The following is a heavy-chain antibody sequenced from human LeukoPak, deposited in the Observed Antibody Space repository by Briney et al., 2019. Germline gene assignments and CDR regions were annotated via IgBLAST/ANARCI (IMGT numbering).Heavy chain of an antibody. CDR3: AGGLGGSSGCFGY. V-gene: IGHV4-59*01. CDR2: IYYSGST. CDR1: GGSISSYY. D-gene: IGHD6-19*01. J-gene: IGHJ4*02. Sequence: SETLSLTCTVSGGSISSYYWSWIRQPPGKGLEWIGYIYYSGSTNYNPSLKSRVTISVDTSKNQLSLNLSSVTAADTAGYYCAGGLGGSSGCFGYWGRGTLVTVSS.